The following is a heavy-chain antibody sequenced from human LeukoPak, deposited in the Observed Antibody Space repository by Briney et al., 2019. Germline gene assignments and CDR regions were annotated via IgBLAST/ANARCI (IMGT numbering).Heavy chain of an antibody. CDR3: ASRYGGEPTSPFDY. D-gene: IGHD4-23*01. J-gene: IGHJ4*02. V-gene: IGHV4-34*01. CDR2: INHSGST. Sequence: PSETLSLTCAVYGGSFSGYYWSWIRQPPGKGLEWIGEINHSGSTNYNPSLKSRVTISVDTSKNQFSLKLSSVTAADTAVYYCASRYGGEPTSPFDYWGQGTLVTVSS. CDR1: GGSFSGYY.